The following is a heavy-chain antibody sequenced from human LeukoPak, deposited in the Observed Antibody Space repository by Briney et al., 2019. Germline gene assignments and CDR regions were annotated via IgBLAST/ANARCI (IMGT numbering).Heavy chain of an antibody. J-gene: IGHJ4*02. CDR1: GGSFSDYY. CDR3: ARALSPLPGTYYFDY. CDR2: IYISEST. D-gene: IGHD2-15*01. V-gene: IGHV4-59*10. Sequence: SKTLSLTCAVYGGSFSDYYWSWIRQPAGKGLEWIGRIYISESTNYNSSLQSRVTMSVDTSKNQFSLKLTSATAADTAVYYCARALSPLPGTYYFDYWGQGTLVTVSS.